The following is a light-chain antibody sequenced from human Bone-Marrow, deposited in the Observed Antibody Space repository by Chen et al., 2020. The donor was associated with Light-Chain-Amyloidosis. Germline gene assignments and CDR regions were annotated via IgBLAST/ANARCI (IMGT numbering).Light chain of an antibody. CDR3: QQYNDYPVT. CDR2: AAS. CDR1: QSINSR. Sequence: DIQMTQSPSTLSAFVGDRVTITCRASQSINSRLAWYQQKPVKAPELLIYAASTLASGVPSRFSGSGYGTEFTLTIRSMQPDEFANKYCQQYNDYPVTFGLGTKLEIK. V-gene: IGKV1-5*03. J-gene: IGKJ2*01.